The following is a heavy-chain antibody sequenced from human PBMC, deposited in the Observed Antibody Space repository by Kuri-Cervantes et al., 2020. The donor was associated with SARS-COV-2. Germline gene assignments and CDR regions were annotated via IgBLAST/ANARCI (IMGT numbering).Heavy chain of an antibody. CDR2: ISSSGSTI. CDR3: ARNEWELLSGYYFDY. V-gene: IGHV3-48*04. CDR1: GFTFSSYS. J-gene: IGHJ4*02. D-gene: IGHD1-26*01. Sequence: GGSLRLSCAAPGFTFSSYSMNWVRQAPGKGLEWVSYISSSGSTIYYADSVKGRFTISRDNAKNSLYLQMNSLRAEDTAVYYCARNEWELLSGYYFDYWGQGTLVTVSS.